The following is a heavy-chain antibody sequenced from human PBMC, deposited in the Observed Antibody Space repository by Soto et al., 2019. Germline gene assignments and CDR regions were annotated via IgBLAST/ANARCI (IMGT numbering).Heavy chain of an antibody. Sequence: VQLLESGGGLVQPGGSLRLSCAASGFTFSSYAMSWVRQAPGKGLEWVSAISGSGGSTYYADSVKGGFTISRDNSKNTLYLQMNSLRAEDTAVYYCAKPGVHYGSGSYVDYWGQGTLVTVSS. CDR1: GFTFSSYA. CDR2: ISGSGGST. V-gene: IGHV3-23*01. CDR3: AKPGVHYGSGSYVDY. J-gene: IGHJ4*02. D-gene: IGHD3-10*01.